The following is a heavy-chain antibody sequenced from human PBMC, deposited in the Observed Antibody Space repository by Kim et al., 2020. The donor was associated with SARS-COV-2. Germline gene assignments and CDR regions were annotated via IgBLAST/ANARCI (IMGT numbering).Heavy chain of an antibody. CDR3: AKDIRLGELGIGDAFDI. J-gene: IGHJ3*02. CDR1: GFTFDDYA. Sequence: GGSLRLSCAASGFTFDDYAMHWVRQAPGKGLEWVSLISGDGGSTYYADSVKGRFTISRDNSKNSLYLQMNSLRTEDTALYYCAKDIRLGELGIGDAFDIWGQGTMVTVSS. D-gene: IGHD7-27*01. CDR2: ISGDGGST. V-gene: IGHV3-43*02.